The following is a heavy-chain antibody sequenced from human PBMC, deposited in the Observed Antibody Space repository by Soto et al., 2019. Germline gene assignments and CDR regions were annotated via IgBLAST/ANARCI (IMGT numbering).Heavy chain of an antibody. CDR2: ISGSGDTT. V-gene: IGHV3-23*01. Sequence: EMQLLESGGGSVQPGGSLRLSCAASGFTFSSYAMTWVRQAPGKGLEWVSDISGSGDTTNYADSVKGRFTISRDNSKNTLFLQMNSLRAADTAVYYCAKDPYYDSSGYYRLDCWGQGTLVTVSS. J-gene: IGHJ4*02. CDR1: GFTFSSYA. D-gene: IGHD3-22*01. CDR3: AKDPYYDSSGYYRLDC.